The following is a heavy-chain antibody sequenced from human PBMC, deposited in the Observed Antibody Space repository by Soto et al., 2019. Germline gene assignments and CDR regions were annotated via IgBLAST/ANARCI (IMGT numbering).Heavy chain of an antibody. D-gene: IGHD4-17*01. CDR1: GGSISSSSYY. CDR2: IYYSGST. V-gene: IGHV4-39*01. CDR3: ARHWSGGDGNWFDP. Sequence: SETLSLTCTVSGGSISSSSYYWGWIHQPPGKGLEWIGSIYYSGSTYYNPSLKSRVTISVDTSKNQFSLKLSSVTAADTAVYYCARHWSGGDGNWFDPWGQGTLVTVSS. J-gene: IGHJ5*02.